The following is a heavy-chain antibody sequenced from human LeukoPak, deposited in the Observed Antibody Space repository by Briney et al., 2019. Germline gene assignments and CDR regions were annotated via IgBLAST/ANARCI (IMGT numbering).Heavy chain of an antibody. Sequence: SPSETLSLTCAVYGGSFSGYYWSWIRHPPGTGLEWIGESNHSGSTNYNPSLKRRVPVSVDTSKNQFSLKLSSVTAADTVVYYCARDRKSSGWSGGGRNWFDRWGQGTLVTVSS. CDR1: GGSFSGYY. D-gene: IGHD6-19*01. CDR3: ARDRKSSGWSGGGRNWFDR. J-gene: IGHJ5*02. V-gene: IGHV4-34*01. CDR2: SNHSGST.